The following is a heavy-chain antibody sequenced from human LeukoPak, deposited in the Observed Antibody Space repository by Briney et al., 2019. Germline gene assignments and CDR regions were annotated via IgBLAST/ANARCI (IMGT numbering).Heavy chain of an antibody. CDR3: ARDRFGYNSGRFFDY. J-gene: IGHJ4*02. Sequence: PGRSLRLSCAASGFTFSSYGIHWVRQAPGKGLEWVAVIWSDGTNKYYADSVKGRFTISRDNSENTLYLQMNSLRAEDTAVYYCARDRFGYNSGRFFDYWGQGTLVTVSS. V-gene: IGHV3-33*01. CDR2: IWSDGTNK. D-gene: IGHD6-19*01. CDR1: GFTFSSYG.